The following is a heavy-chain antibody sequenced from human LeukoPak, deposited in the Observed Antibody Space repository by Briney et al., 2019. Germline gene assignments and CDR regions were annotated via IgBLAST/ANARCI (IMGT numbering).Heavy chain of an antibody. Sequence: SETLSLPCTVSGGSISSYYWSWIRQPPGKGLEWIGYIYYSGSTNYNPSLKSRVTISVDTSKNQFSLKLSSVTAADTAVYYCARFDSIAAAGYYYYGMDVWGQGTTVTVSS. D-gene: IGHD6-13*01. V-gene: IGHV4-59*01. CDR3: ARFDSIAAAGYYYYGMDV. CDR1: GGSISSYY. CDR2: IYYSGST. J-gene: IGHJ6*02.